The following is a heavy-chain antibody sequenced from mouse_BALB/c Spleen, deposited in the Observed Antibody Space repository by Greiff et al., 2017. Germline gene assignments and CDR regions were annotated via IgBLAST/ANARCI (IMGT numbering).Heavy chain of an antibody. CDR2: IRNKANGYTT. CDR3: ARDSDYGYRFAY. D-gene: IGHD1-2*01. V-gene: IGHV7-3*02. CDR1: GFTFTDYY. Sequence: EVQRVESGGGLVQPGGSLRLSCATSGFTFTDYYMSWVRQPPGKALEWLGFIRNKANGYTTEYSASVKGRFTISRDNSQSILYLQMNTLRAEDSATYNCARDSDYGYRFAYWGQGTMVTVSA. J-gene: IGHJ3*01.